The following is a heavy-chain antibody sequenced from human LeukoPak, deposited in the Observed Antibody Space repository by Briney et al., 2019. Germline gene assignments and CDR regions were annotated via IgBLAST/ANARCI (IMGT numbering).Heavy chain of an antibody. D-gene: IGHD1-26*01. Sequence: GGSLRLSCAASGFTFSSYAMHWVRQAPGKGLEWVAVISYDGSNKYYADSVKGRFTISRDNSKNTLYLQMNSLRAEDTAVYYCARDVVGATTGEFYFDYWGQGTLVTVSS. J-gene: IGHJ4*02. CDR2: ISYDGSNK. V-gene: IGHV3-30*04. CDR1: GFTFSSYA. CDR3: ARDVVGATTGEFYFDY.